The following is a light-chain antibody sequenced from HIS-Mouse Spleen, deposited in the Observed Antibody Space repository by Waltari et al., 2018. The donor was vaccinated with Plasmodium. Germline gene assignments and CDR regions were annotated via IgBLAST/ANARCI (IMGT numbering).Light chain of an antibody. CDR2: GAS. CDR3: QQYNNWPAWT. Sequence: EIVMTQSPATLSVSPGERATLSCRASQSVSSNLAWYQQKPGQAPRLRIYGASTRATGIQARFSGSGSGTEFTLTISSLQSEDFAVYYCQQYNNWPAWTFGQGTKVEIK. V-gene: IGKV3-15*01. CDR1: QSVSSN. J-gene: IGKJ1*01.